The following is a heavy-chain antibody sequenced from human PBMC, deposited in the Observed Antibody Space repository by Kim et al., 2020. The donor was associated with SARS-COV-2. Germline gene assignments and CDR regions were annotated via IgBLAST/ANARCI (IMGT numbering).Heavy chain of an antibody. D-gene: IGHD2-2*01. V-gene: IGHV4-59*01. J-gene: IGHJ4*02. Sequence: SETLSLTCTVSGGSISSYYWSWIRQPPGKGLEWIGYIYYSGSTNYNPSLKSRVTISVDTSKNQFSLKLSSVTAADTAVYYCARDFRTGNFDYWGQGTLVTVSS. CDR3: ARDFRTGNFDY. CDR1: GGSISSYY. CDR2: IYYSGST.